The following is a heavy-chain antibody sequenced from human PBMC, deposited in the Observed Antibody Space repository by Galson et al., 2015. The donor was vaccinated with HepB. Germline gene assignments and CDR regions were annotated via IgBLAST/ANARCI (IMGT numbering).Heavy chain of an antibody. CDR1: GFTFSSYS. V-gene: IGHV3-48*04. CDR3: ARSGPLGDFDY. D-gene: IGHD1-26*01. J-gene: IGHJ4*02. Sequence: SLRLSCAASGFTFSSYSMNWVRQAPGKGLEWVSYISSSSSTIYYADSVKGRFTISRDNAKNSLYLQMNSLRAEDTAVYYCARSGPLGDFDYWGQGTLVTVSS. CDR2: ISSSSSTI.